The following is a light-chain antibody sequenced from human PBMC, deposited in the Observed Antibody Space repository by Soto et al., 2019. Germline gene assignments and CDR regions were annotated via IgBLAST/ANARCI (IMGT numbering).Light chain of an antibody. V-gene: IGLV2-14*03. CDR3: NSYTNSRAVV. CDR1: RDDIRAYDY. J-gene: IGLJ2*01. CDR2: YVT. Sequence: QPGLTQPASRSGSPRQSLTISCTETRDDIRAYDYVSWYQQHLGNALKLLVYYVTNRPSGVSDRFSGSKSGNTASLTLFGLQAEGEADYYCNSYTNSRAVVFGGGTQVTVL.